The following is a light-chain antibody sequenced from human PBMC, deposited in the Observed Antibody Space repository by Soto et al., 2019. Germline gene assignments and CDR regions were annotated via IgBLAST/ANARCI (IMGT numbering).Light chain of an antibody. CDR3: SSYTKNRTLL. J-gene: IGLJ2*01. CDR1: SSDIGAHNF. CDR2: EVT. V-gene: IGLV2-14*01. Sequence: QSALTQPASVSGSPGQSITVSCTGTSSDIGAHNFVSWYQQHPGKAPRLIIYEVTNRPSGLSDRFSGSKSGNTASLIIFGLQAEDEADYFCSSYTKNRTLLFGGGTKVTVL.